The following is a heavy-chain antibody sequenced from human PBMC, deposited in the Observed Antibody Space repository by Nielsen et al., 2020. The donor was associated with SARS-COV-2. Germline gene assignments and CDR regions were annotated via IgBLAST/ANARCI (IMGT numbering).Heavy chain of an antibody. D-gene: IGHD6-13*01. Sequence: GGSLRLSCAASGFTFSSYGMHWVRQAPGKGLEWVAVISYDGSNKYYADSVKGRFTISRDNSKNTLFVLMNSLRAEDTAVYYCAKMSPPGIALGTAEYFQHWGQGTLVTVSS. CDR3: AKMSPPGIALGTAEYFQH. CDR1: GFTFSSYG. J-gene: IGHJ1*01. V-gene: IGHV3-33*05. CDR2: ISYDGSNK.